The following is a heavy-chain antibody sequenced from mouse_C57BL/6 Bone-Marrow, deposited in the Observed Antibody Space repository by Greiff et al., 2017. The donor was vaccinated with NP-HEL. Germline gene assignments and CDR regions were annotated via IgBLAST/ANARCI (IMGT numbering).Heavy chain of an antibody. J-gene: IGHJ4*01. CDR1: GFSFNTYA. CDR3: VRESSFCFYAMDY. Sequence: EAGGGLVQPKGSLKLSCAASGFSFNTYAMNWVRQAPGKGLEWVARIRSKSNNYATYYADSVKDRFTISRDDSESMLYLQMNNLKTEDTAMYYCVRESSFCFYAMDYWGQGTSVTVSS. V-gene: IGHV10-1*01. CDR2: IRSKSNNYAT. D-gene: IGHD1-1*01.